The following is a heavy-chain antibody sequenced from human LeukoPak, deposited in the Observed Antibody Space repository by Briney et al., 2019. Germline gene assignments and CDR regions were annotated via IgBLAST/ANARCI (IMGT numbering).Heavy chain of an antibody. Sequence: SETLSLTCTVSGGSISSSSYYWGWLRQPPGKGLEWIGSIYYSGSTYYNPSLKSRVTISVDTSKNQFSLKLSSVTAADTAVYYCARLLSYRDNWFDPWGQGTLVTVSS. V-gene: IGHV4-39*01. CDR2: IYYSGST. CDR1: GGSISSSSYY. D-gene: IGHD1-26*01. CDR3: ARLLSYRDNWFDP. J-gene: IGHJ5*02.